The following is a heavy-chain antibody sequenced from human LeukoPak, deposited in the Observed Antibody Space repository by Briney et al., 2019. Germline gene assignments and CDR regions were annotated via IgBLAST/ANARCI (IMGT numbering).Heavy chain of an antibody. V-gene: IGHV3-48*03. CDR2: ISSSGSTV. D-gene: IGHD5-24*01. J-gene: IGHJ6*03. CDR1: EFTFSSYE. Sequence: GGSLRLSCTVSEFTFSSYEMNWVRQAPGKGLEWVSYISSSGSTVYYADSVKGRFTISRDNAKNSLYLQMNSLRAEDTAVYYCARGMATIDGYYYYMDVWGKGTTVTVSS. CDR3: ARGMATIDGYYYYMDV.